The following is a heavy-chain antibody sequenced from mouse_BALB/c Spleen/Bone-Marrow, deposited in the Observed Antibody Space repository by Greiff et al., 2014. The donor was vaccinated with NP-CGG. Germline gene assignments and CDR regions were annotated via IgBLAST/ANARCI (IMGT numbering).Heavy chain of an antibody. CDR2: INSNGGST. CDR3: ARGNYGNYVDYFDY. V-gene: IGHV5-6-3*01. CDR1: GFTFGSYG. J-gene: IGHJ2*01. Sequence: VQLKESGGGLVQPGGSLKLSCAASGFTFGSYGMSWVRQTPDKRLELVASINSNGGSTYYPDSVKGRFTISRDNAKNTLSLQMSSLKSEDTAMYYCARGNYGNYVDYFDYWGQGTTLTVSS. D-gene: IGHD2-1*01.